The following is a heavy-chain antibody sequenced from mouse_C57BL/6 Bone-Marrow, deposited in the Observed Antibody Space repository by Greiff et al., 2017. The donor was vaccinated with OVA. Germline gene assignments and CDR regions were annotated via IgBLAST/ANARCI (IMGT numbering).Heavy chain of an antibody. CDR2: ISDGGSYT. Sequence: EVQLVESGGGLVKPGGSLKLSCAASGFTFSSYAMSWVRQTPEKRLEWVATISDGGSYTYYPDNVKGRFTISRDNAKNNLYLQMSHLKSEDTAMYYCARDGKGGFAYWGQGTLVTVSA. J-gene: IGHJ3*01. CDR1: GFTFSSYA. V-gene: IGHV5-4*01. CDR3: ARDGKGGFAY.